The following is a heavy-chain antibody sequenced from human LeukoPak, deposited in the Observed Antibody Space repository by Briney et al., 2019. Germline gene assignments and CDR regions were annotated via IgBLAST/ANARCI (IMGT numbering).Heavy chain of an antibody. Sequence: GGSLRLSCVASGFTFSSYVMNWVRQAPGKGLEWVSYISSSGSTIYYADSVKGRFTISRDNAKNSLYLQMNSLRAEDTAVYYCARDWVDTAMSSWGKGTTVTVSS. V-gene: IGHV3-48*03. CDR1: GFTFSSYV. CDR2: ISSSGSTI. CDR3: ARDWVDTAMSS. J-gene: IGHJ6*04. D-gene: IGHD5-18*01.